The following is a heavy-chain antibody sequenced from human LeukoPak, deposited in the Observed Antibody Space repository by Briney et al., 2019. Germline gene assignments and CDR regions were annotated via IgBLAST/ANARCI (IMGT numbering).Heavy chain of an antibody. V-gene: IGHV1-18*01. D-gene: IGHD3-22*01. CDR3: ARFVVYDSSGYSIDY. CDR2: ISAYNGNT. Sequence: ASVKVSCKASGYTFTSYGISWVRQAPGQGLEWMGWISAYNGNTNYAQKLQGRVTMTTDTSTSTAYMELRSLRSEDTAVYYCARFVVYDSSGYSIDYWGQGTLVTVSS. CDR1: GYTFTSYG. J-gene: IGHJ4*02.